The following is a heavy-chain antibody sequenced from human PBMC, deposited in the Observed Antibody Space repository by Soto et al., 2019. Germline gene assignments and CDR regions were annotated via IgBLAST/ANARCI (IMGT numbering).Heavy chain of an antibody. V-gene: IGHV1-3*01. CDR2: INAGNGNT. Sequence: RASVKVSCKASGYTFTSYAMHWVRQAPGQRLEWMGWINAGNGNTKYSQKFQGRVTITRDTSASTAYMELSSLRSEDTAVYYCANTRAAGKYYYYGMDVWGQGTTVTSP. CDR3: ANTRAAGKYYYYGMDV. CDR1: GYTFTSYA. J-gene: IGHJ6*02. D-gene: IGHD6-13*01.